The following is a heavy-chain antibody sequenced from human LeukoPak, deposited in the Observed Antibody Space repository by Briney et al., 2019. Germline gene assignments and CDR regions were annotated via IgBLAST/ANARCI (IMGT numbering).Heavy chain of an antibody. CDR3: ARECSSTTCYTRSFDP. D-gene: IGHD2-2*02. CDR2: LYHSGST. J-gene: IGHJ5*02. V-gene: IGHV4-38-2*02. CDR1: GYSVSSGYY. Sequence: SETLSLTCIVSGYSVSSGYYWGWIRQPPGKGLEWIGNLYHSGSTYYNPSLRSRATISGDTSKNQFSLSLSSVTAADTAVYYCARECSSTTCYTRSFDPWGQGTLVTVSS.